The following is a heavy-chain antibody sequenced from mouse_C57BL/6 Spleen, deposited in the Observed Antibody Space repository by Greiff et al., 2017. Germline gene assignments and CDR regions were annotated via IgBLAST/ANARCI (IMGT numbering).Heavy chain of an antibody. CDR1: GFTITDYY. CDR2: IDPEDGDT. D-gene: IGHD2-12*01. V-gene: IGHV14-1*01. J-gene: IGHJ4*01. Sequence: EVKLVESGAELVRPGASVKLSCTASGFTITDYYMHWVKQRPEQGLEWIGRIDPEDGDTEYAPKFKGKATMTADTSSNTAYLQLSSLTSEDTAVYYCTAYYMGYYAMDYWGQGTSVTVSS. CDR3: TAYYMGYYAMDY.